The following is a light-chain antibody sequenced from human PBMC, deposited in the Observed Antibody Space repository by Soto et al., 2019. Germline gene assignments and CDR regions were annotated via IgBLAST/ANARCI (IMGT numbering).Light chain of an antibody. V-gene: IGKV1-5*01. CDR2: DAS. Sequence: DIQRTQSPSTLSSSTGARVTITCRASQSIRSLLAWYQQKPGKAPKVLIYDASSLGSGVPSRFSGSGSGTEFTLTISSLQPDDFAVYYCQQYKSYWTFGQGTKVDIK. J-gene: IGKJ1*01. CDR3: QQYKSYWT. CDR1: QSIRSL.